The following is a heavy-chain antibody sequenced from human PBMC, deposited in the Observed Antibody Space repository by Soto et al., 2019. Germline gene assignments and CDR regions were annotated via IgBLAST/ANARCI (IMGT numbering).Heavy chain of an antibody. J-gene: IGHJ4*02. CDR3: ARGAAVAGRSFDY. CDR2: INPSGGST. CDR1: GYTFTNCY. D-gene: IGHD6-19*01. Sequence: ASIKVSCTASGYTFTNCYMHWVRQAPGQGLEWMGIINPSGGSTSYAQKFQGRVTMTRDTSTSTVYMELSSLRSEDTAVYYCARGAAVAGRSFDYRAQRTPVTVSS. V-gene: IGHV1-46*01.